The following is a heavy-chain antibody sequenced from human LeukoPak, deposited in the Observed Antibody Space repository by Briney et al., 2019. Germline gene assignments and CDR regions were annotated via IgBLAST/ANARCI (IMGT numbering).Heavy chain of an antibody. CDR2: INHSGST. CDR1: GGSFSGYY. V-gene: IGHV4-34*01. D-gene: IGHD3-10*01. J-gene: IGHJ6*04. Sequence: SETLSLTCAVYGGSFSGYYWSWIRQPPGKGLEWIGEINHSGSTNYNPSLKSRVTISVDTSKNQFSLKLSSVTAADTAVYYCARVRVRGVIIIHYYYGMDVWGKGTTVTVSS. CDR3: ARVRVRGVIIIHYYYGMDV.